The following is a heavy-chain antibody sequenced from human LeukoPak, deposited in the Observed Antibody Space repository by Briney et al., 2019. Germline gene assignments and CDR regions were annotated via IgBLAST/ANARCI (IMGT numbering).Heavy chain of an antibody. CDR2: FYTSGTT. V-gene: IGHV4-4*07. D-gene: IGHD4-23*01. J-gene: IGHJ2*01. CDR1: GGSISSYS. Sequence: PSETRSLTCSVSGGSISSYSWNWIRQPAGKGLEWIGRFYTSGTTNYNPSLKSRVTMSIDTSKNQVSLKMRSVTAADTAVYYCARTVVTLDWYFDLWGRGTLVSVSS. CDR3: ARTVVTLDWYFDL.